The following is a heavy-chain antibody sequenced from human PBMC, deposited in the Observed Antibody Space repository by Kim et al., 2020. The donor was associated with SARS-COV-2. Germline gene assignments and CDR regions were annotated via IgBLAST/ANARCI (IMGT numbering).Heavy chain of an antibody. J-gene: IGHJ6*02. CDR1: GYTFTSYG. CDR2: ISAYNGNT. Sequence: ASVKVSCKASGYTFTSYGISWVRQAPGQGLEWMGWISAYNGNTNYAQKLQGRVTMTTDTSTSTAYMELRSLRSDDTAVYYCARWGIGYCTNGVCLKYGMDVWGQETTVTVSS. D-gene: IGHD2-8*01. CDR3: ARWGIGYCTNGVCLKYGMDV. V-gene: IGHV1-18*01.